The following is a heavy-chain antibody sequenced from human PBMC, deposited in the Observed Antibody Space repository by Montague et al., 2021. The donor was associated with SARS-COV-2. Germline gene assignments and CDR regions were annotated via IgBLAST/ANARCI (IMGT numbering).Heavy chain of an antibody. J-gene: IGHJ6*02. Sequence: SETLSLTCTVSGGSISNYYWTWIQQPPGKGLEWVGYIYYSGSTNYNPSLKSRVTISVDTSKNQFSLRLTSVTAADTAVYYCARINGSGSSSNEAHRRYYYYYGMDVWGQATTVTVSS. CDR1: GGSISNYY. D-gene: IGHD3-10*01. CDR2: IYYSGST. CDR3: ARINGSGSSSNEAHRRYYYYYGMDV. V-gene: IGHV4-59*01.